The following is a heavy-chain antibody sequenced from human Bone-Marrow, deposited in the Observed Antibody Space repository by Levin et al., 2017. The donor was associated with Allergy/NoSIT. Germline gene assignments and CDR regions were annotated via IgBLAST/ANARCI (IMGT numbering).Heavy chain of an antibody. CDR3: AKPIFDFWSGYYYFGLDV. V-gene: IGHV3-30*18. CDR1: GFTFYNHD. Sequence: LSLTCAASGFTFYNHDMLWVRQAPGKGLEWVAVISYNGGNQYYADSVKGRFTVSRDTSKNTLFLQLNSLRTDDTAVYYCAKPIFDFWSGYYYFGLDVWGHGTTVTVSS. J-gene: IGHJ6*02. CDR2: ISYNGGNQ. D-gene: IGHD3-3*01.